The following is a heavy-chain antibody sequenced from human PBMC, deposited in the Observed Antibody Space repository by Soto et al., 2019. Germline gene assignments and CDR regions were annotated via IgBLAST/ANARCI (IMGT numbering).Heavy chain of an antibody. Sequence: QNRCDTYAVSAGFPSPGGYSWCRIRQSKGKGLECIAFISHSGRNHYNPSLESRVTISVDRSENEFSLKLSSVTAADTAVYYRAGPRSLGSSLPFAYWGRGILV. J-gene: IGHJ4*02. D-gene: IGHD6-13*01. CDR1: AGFPSPGGYS. CDR3: AGPRSLGSSLPFAY. V-gene: IGHV4-30-2*06. CDR2: ISHSGRN.